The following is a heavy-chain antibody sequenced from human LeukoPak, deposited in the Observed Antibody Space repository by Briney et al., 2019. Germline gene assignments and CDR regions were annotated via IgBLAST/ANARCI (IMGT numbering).Heavy chain of an antibody. Sequence: GGSLRLSCAASGFTFSSYSMNWVSQAPGKGLEWVSYISSSSSTIYYADSVKGRFTISRDNAKNSLYLQMNSLRAEDTAVYYCARGSARNPIDYGGNFDYWGQGTLVTVSS. CDR3: ARGSARNPIDYGGNFDY. V-gene: IGHV3-48*04. J-gene: IGHJ4*02. CDR1: GFTFSSYS. CDR2: ISSSSSTI. D-gene: IGHD4-23*01.